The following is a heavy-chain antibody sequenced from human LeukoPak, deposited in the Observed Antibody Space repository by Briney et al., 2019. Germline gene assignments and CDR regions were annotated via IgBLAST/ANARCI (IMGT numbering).Heavy chain of an antibody. D-gene: IGHD2-21*02. V-gene: IGHV3-23*01. CDR2: ISVSGGST. CDR1: GFTFSSYA. CDR3: AKDLLTGILVY. J-gene: IGHJ4*02. Sequence: GGSLRLSCAASGFTFSSYAMSWVRQAPGKGLGWVSAISVSGGSTYYADSVKGRFTISRDNSKNTLYLQMNSLRAEDTAVYYCAKDLLTGILVYWGQGTLVTVSS.